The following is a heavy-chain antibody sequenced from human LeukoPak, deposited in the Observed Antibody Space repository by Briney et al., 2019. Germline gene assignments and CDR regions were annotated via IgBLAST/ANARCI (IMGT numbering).Heavy chain of an antibody. CDR3: AFYGPSYYYYYYMDV. CDR2: ISSSSSTI. J-gene: IGHJ6*03. D-gene: IGHD4-17*01. Sequence: PGGSLRLSCVVSGLTFSNFKMNWVRQAPGKGLEWVSYISSSSSTIYYADSVKGRFTISRDNAKNSLYLQMNSLRAEDTAVYYCAFYGPSYYYYYYMDVWGKGTTVTVSS. CDR1: GLTFSNFK. V-gene: IGHV3-48*01.